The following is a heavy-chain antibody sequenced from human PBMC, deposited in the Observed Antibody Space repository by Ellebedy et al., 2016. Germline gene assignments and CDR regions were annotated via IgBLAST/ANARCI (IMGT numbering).Heavy chain of an antibody. CDR3: AKDEQQLVQRWYFDL. J-gene: IGHJ2*01. D-gene: IGHD6-13*01. CDR2: ISGSGGST. Sequence: GESLKISXAASGFTFSSYAMSWVRQAPGKGLEWVSAISGSGGSTYYADSVKGRFTISRDNSKNTLYLQMNSLRVEDTAVYYCAKDEQQLVQRWYFDLWGRGTLVTVSS. CDR1: GFTFSSYA. V-gene: IGHV3-23*01.